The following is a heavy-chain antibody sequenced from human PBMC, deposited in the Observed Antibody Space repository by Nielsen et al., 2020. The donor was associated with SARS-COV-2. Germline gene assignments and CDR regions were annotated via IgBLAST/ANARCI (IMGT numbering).Heavy chain of an antibody. CDR1: GFTFSKAW. D-gene: IGHD2-2*01. V-gene: IGHV3-15*01. Sequence: GGSLRLSCVASGFTFSKAWMSWVRQAPGKGLEWVGRIKSKIDGGTTDYAAPVKDRLTISRDDSKNTVYLDMSSLRTEDTAVYYCATARYCSRTSCSAGTDMFDPWGQGTQVIVSS. J-gene: IGHJ5*02. CDR2: IKSKIDGGTT. CDR3: ATARYCSRTSCSAGTDMFDP.